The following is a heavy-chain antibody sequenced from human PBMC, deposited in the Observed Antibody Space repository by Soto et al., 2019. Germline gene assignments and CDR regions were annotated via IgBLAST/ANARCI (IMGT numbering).Heavy chain of an antibody. CDR1: GSTFSSYS. CDR3: AKDRLAGGFDY. CDR2: VSGTAGTT. D-gene: IGHD3-16*01. Sequence: GGSLRLSCAASGSTFSSYSMNWVRQAPGKGLEWVSAVSGTAGTTYYTDSVKGRFTISRDNSRNTVYLQMNSLRADDTAVYYCAKDRLAGGFDYWGQGTLVTVSS. J-gene: IGHJ4*02. V-gene: IGHV3-23*01.